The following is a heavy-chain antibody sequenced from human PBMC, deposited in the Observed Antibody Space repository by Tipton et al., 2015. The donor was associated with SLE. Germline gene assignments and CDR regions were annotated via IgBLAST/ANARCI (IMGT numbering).Heavy chain of an antibody. Sequence: QSGAEVKKPGSSVKVSCKASGGTSRSHAISWVRQAPGQGLEWMGGIIPIFGTANYAQKFQGRVTITTDESTSTAYMELSSLRSEDTAVYYCARGGLEYSSSSFDYWGQGTLVTVSS. D-gene: IGHD6-6*01. CDR2: IIPIFGTA. CDR3: ARGGLEYSSSSFDY. V-gene: IGHV1-69*05. J-gene: IGHJ4*02. CDR1: GGTSRSHA.